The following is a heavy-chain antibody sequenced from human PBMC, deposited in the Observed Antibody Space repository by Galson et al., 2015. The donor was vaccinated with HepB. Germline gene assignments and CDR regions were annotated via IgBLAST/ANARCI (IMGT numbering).Heavy chain of an antibody. J-gene: IGHJ4*02. CDR3: VFLRDNDLKPLDY. CDR1: TFIFSTYS. Sequence: SLRLSCAASTFIFSTYSMNWVRQAPGMGLEWLSYISASGTTIYYADSVKGRFTISRDNAKNSLYLQMNSLRPEDTAVYFCVFLRDNDLKPLDYWGQGILVTVSS. V-gene: IGHV3-48*03. D-gene: IGHD3-3*01. CDR2: ISASGTTI.